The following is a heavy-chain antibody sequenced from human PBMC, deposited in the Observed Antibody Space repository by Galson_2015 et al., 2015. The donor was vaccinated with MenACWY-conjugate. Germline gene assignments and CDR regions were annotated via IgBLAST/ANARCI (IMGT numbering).Heavy chain of an antibody. CDR3: ARDSSVAGTRIFDY. J-gene: IGHJ4*02. V-gene: IGHV4-59*01. Sequence: LSLTCTVSGGSISSYYWRWIRQPPGKGLEWIGYIYYSGSTNYNPSLKSRVTISVDTSKNQFSLKLGSVTTADTAMYYWARDSSVAGTRIFDYWGQGTLVTVSS. CDR2: IYYSGST. CDR1: GGSISSYY. D-gene: IGHD6-19*01.